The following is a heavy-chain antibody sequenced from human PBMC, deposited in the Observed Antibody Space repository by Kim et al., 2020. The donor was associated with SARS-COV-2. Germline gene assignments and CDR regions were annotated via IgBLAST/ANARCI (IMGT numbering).Heavy chain of an antibody. CDR1: GGSFSGYY. CDR2: INHSGST. J-gene: IGHJ4*01. Sequence: SETLSLTCAVYGGSFSGYYWSWIRQPPGKGLEWIGEINHSGSTNYNPSLKSRVTISVDTSKNQFSLKLSSVTAADTAVYYCARSWGSGSYYNTPYYFDY. D-gene: IGHD3-10*01. CDR3: ARSWGSGSYYNTPYYFDY. V-gene: IGHV4-34*01.